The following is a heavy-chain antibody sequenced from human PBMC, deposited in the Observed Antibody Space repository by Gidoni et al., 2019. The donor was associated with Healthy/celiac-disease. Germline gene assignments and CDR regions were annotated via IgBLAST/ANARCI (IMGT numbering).Heavy chain of an antibody. CDR1: GFTLRSYG. V-gene: IGHV3-33*01. D-gene: IGHD2-15*01. CDR3: ARDQSRWDIVVGPTGY. J-gene: IGHJ4*02. CDR2: IWYDGSNK. Sequence: QVQLVGSGGGVVQPGRSLSLSCAASGFTLRSYGMHWVRQAPGKGLEWVAVIWYDGSNKYYADSVKGRFTSSRDNSKNTLYLQMNSLRAEDTAVYYCARDQSRWDIVVGPTGYWGQGTLVTVSS.